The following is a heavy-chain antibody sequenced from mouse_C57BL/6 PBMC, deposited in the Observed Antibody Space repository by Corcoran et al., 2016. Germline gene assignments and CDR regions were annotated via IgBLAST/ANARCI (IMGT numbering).Heavy chain of an antibody. J-gene: IGHJ1*03. Sequence: EVQLQQSGPELVKPGASVKISCKASGYTFTDYYMNWVKQSHGKSLEWIGDINPNNGGTSYNQKFKGKATLTVDKSSSTAYMELRSLTSEDSAVYYCERRLRYWYFDVWGTGTTVTVSS. CDR1: GYTFTDYY. V-gene: IGHV1-26*01. CDR2: INPNNGGT. D-gene: IGHD2-4*01. CDR3: ERRLRYWYFDV.